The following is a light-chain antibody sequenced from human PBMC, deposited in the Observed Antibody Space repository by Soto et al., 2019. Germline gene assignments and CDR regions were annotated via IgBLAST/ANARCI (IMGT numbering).Light chain of an antibody. CDR2: VNNDGSH. J-gene: IGLJ3*02. Sequence: QLVLTQSPSASASLGASVKLTCTLSSGHSTYAIAWYQQQPEKGPRYLMKVNNDGSHIKGDGIPDRFSGSSSGAERYLTISSLQSEDEADYYCQTWGAGYWVFGGGTKLTVL. V-gene: IGLV4-69*01. CDR3: QTWGAGYWV. CDR1: SGHSTYA.